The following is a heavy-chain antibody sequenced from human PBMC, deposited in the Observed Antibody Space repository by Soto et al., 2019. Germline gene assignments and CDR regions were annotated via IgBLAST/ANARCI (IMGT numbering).Heavy chain of an antibody. D-gene: IGHD3-22*01. CDR1: GFTFSRFS. J-gene: IGHJ3*02. V-gene: IGHV3-21*01. Sequence: PGGSLRLSCAASGFTFSRFSMNWVRQAPGKGLEWVSSISSSSGHIYHADSVKGRFAISRDNAKNSLFLQMNSLGAEDTAVYYCARDRYYYDSSGSPKPFDIRGQGPKVTV. CDR3: ARDRYYYDSSGSPKPFDI. CDR2: ISSSSGHI.